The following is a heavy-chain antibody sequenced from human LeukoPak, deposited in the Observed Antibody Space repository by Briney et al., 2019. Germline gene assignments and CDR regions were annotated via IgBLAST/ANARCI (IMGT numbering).Heavy chain of an antibody. J-gene: IGHJ4*02. CDR3: AREGRGCTGDSCYSFFDY. CDR1: GYTFTSYA. CDR2: INTNTGNP. V-gene: IGHV7-4-1*02. D-gene: IGHD2-15*01. Sequence: ASVKVSCKASGYTFTSYAMNWVRQAPGQGLEWMGWINTNTGNPTYAQGFTGQFVFSLDTSISTAYLQINSLKAEDTAVFYCAREGRGCTGDSCYSFFDYWGQGTLVTVSS.